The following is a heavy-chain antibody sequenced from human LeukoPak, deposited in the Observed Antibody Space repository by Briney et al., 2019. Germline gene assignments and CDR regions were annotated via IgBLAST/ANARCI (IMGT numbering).Heavy chain of an antibody. V-gene: IGHV4-39*07. CDR2: IYYSGST. J-gene: IGHJ4*02. CDR1: GFTFSSYW. CDR3: ARGDIVVVKGSFDY. D-gene: IGHD3-22*01. Sequence: RTGGSLRLSCAASGFTFSSYWMIWFRQAPGKGLEWIGSIYYSGSTYYNPSLKSRVTISVDTSKNQFSLKLSSVTAADTAVYYCARGDIVVVKGSFDYWGQGTLVTVSS.